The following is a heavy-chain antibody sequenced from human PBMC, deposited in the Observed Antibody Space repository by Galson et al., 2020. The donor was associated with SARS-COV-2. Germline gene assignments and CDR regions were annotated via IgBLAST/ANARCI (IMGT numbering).Heavy chain of an antibody. J-gene: IGHJ4*02. CDR1: GFTFSTYA. V-gene: IGHV3-23*01. D-gene: IGHD4-17*01. CDR3: AKEGVTTTVTACFDY. CDR2: ISATGVNT. Sequence: TGGSLRLSCEASGFTFSTYAVSWVRQAPGKGLEWVSAISATGVNTYYADSVKGRFTISRDNSQNTVFLQMNSLGVDDTAVYYCAKEGVTTTVTACFDYWGQGSLVTVSS.